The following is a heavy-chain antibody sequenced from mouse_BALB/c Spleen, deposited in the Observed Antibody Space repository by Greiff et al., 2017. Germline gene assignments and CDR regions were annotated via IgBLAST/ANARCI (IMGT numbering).Heavy chain of an antibody. J-gene: IGHJ4*01. Sequence: VQLMESGAELARPGASVKLSCKASGYTFTSYWMQWVKQRPGQGLEWIGAIYPGDGDTRYTQKFKGKATLTADKSSSTAYMQLSSLASEDSAVYYCARDYSGSSYVNYAMDYWGQGTSVTVSS. D-gene: IGHD1-1*01. CDR3: ARDYSGSSYVNYAMDY. CDR2: IYPGDGDT. V-gene: IGHV1-87*01. CDR1: GYTFTSYW.